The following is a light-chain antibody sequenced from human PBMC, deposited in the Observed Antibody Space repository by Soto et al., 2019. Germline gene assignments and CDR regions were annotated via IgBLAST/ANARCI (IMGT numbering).Light chain of an antibody. Sequence: QSALTQPASVSGSPGQSITISCTGSSSDVVSYNLVSWYQQHPGKAPKLMIYGVINRPSGISNRFSGSKSGNTASLTISGLQADDEADYYCSSYTSTSSYVFGTGTKVTVL. CDR1: SSDVVSYNL. CDR3: SSYTSTSSYV. J-gene: IGLJ1*01. V-gene: IGLV2-14*02. CDR2: GVI.